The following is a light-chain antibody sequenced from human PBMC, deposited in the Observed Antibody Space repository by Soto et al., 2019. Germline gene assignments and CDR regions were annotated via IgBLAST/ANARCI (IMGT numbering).Light chain of an antibody. J-gene: IGKJ1*01. CDR2: GAS. CDR3: LQNHNYPRT. CDR1: QDISDD. V-gene: IGKV1-6*01. Sequence: AIQMTQSPSSLSASVGDRVTITCRASQDISDDVGWYQQTPGKAPKLLISGASRLQSVVPSRFSGSGSGAAFTHTITSLRPEDSATYYCLQNHNYPRTFGQGTTVEI.